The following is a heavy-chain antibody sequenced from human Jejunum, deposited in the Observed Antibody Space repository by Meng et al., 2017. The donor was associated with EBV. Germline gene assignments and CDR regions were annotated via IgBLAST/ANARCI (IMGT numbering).Heavy chain of an antibody. CDR1: GFTFSYYA. CDR3: ARERSGYYAEH. Sequence: GQLVEAGGHVVLAGRSLRLSCPASGFTFSYYATHCVRQAPVKGLDWVAFIPYDESDEYYADSVKGRFTISRDSSESTLYLQMINLRAEDTAIYYCARERSGYYAEHWGQGTLVTVSS. D-gene: IGHD5-12*01. CDR2: IPYDESDE. V-gene: IGHV3-30*03. J-gene: IGHJ1*01.